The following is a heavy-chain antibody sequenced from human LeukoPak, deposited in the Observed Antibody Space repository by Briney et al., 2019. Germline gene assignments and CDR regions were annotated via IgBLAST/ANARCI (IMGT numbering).Heavy chain of an antibody. Sequence: PSQTLSLTCTVSGGSISSGDYYWSWIRQPPGKGLEWIGYIYYSGSTYYNPSLKSRVTISVDTSKNQFSLKLSSVTAADTAVYYCARVQSRYDFWSGYYTGNAFDIWGQGTMVTVSS. CDR1: GGSISSGDYY. CDR3: ARVQSRYDFWSGYYTGNAFDI. J-gene: IGHJ3*02. V-gene: IGHV4-30-4*08. D-gene: IGHD3-3*01. CDR2: IYYSGST.